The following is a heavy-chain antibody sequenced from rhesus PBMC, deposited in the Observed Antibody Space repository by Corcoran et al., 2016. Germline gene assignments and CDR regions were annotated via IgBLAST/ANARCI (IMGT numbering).Heavy chain of an antibody. Sequence: QVQLQESGPGLVKPSETLSLTCAVSGGSISSGYYYWSWIRQPPGKGLEWIGDITDRGSTSYNPSPKVLVTSSRDTSKNQFPLKLSSGTAADTAVYYWAREGGEGATLEDFEFWGQGALVTVSS. CDR2: ITDRGST. J-gene: IGHJ1*01. D-gene: IGHD1-44*02. CDR1: GGSISSGYYY. CDR3: AREGGEGATLEDFEF. V-gene: IGHV4-122*02.